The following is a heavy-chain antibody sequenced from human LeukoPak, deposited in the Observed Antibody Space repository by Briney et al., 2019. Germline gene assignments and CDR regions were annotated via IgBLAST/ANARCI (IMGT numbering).Heavy chain of an antibody. CDR3: ARAIGRSSSTGSGY. Sequence: ASVKVSCKASGYTFTSYDINWVRQATGQGLEWMGWMSPNSGNTGYAQKFQGRVTMTRNTSISTAYMELSSLRSEDTAVYYCARAIGRSSSTGSGYWGQGTLVTVSS. CDR1: GYTFTSYD. J-gene: IGHJ4*02. V-gene: IGHV1-8*01. CDR2: MSPNSGNT. D-gene: IGHD6-6*01.